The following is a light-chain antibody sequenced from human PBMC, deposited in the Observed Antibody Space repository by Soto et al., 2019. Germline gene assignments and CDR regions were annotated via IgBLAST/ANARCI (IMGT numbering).Light chain of an antibody. CDR2: GAS. J-gene: IGKJ4*01. V-gene: IGKV3-20*01. Sequence: DTVLTQSPGTLSVSPGGRATLFCRASQSISDTLAWYQQKPGQAPRLLIYGASSRATGIPDRFSGSGSGTDLTLTISRLEPEDFAVYYCQQYGSSPPLSFGGGTKVDI. CDR1: QSISDT. CDR3: QQYGSSPPLS.